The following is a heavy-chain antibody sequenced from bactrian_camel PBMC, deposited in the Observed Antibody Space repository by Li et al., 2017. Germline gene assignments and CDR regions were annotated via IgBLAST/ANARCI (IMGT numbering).Heavy chain of an antibody. Sequence: VQLVESGGGSVQAGGSLTLSCAVSEYRYDDICMGWFRQAPGKGLEWVSGIYSDGSKTFYRDSVKGRFTISRDNAKDTLYLQMNSLKIEDTAVYYCALGSSRQATMTARGKGTQVTVS. J-gene: IGHJ4*01. D-gene: IGHD3*01. CDR2: IYSDGSKT. V-gene: IGHV3S6*01. CDR1: EYRYDDIC.